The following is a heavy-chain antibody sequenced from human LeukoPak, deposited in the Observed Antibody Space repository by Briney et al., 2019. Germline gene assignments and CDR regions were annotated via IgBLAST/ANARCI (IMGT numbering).Heavy chain of an antibody. D-gene: IGHD3-16*02. V-gene: IGHV1-2*02. CDR2: INPNSGGT. Sequence: ASVKVSCKASGYTFTGYYMHSVRQAPGQGLEWMGWINPNSGGTNYAQKFQGRVTMTRDTSISTAYMELSRLRSDDTAVYYCASASWDYVWGSYRSKDDYWGQGTLVTVSS. CDR3: ASASWDYVWGSYRSKDDY. J-gene: IGHJ4*02. CDR1: GYTFTGYY.